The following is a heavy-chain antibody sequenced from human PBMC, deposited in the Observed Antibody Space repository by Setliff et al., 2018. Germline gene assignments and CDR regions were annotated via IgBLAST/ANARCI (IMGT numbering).Heavy chain of an antibody. J-gene: IGHJ6*03. D-gene: IGHD6-6*01. V-gene: IGHV4-4*08. CDR3: ARGIAARPDYYYYYYMDV. Sequence: PSETLSLTCTVSGGSISSYYWSWIRQPPGKGLEWIGYIDTSGSTNYNPSPKSRVTISVDTSKNQFSLKLSSVTAADTAVYYCARGIAARPDYYYYYYMDVWGKGTTVTVSS. CDR1: GGSISSYY. CDR2: IDTSGST.